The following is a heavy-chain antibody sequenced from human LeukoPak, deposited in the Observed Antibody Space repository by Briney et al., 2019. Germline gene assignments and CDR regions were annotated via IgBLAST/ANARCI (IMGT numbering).Heavy chain of an antibody. V-gene: IGHV1-2*02. CDR3: ARSSIAAPADYYYYYMDV. J-gene: IGHJ6*03. Sequence: ASVKVSCKASGYTFTGYYMHWVRQAPGQGLEWMGWINPNSGGTNYAQKFQGRVTMTRDTSISTAYMELSRLRSDDTAVYYCARSSIAAPADYYYYYMDVWGKGTTVTVSS. CDR1: GYTFTGYY. CDR2: INPNSGGT. D-gene: IGHD6-6*01.